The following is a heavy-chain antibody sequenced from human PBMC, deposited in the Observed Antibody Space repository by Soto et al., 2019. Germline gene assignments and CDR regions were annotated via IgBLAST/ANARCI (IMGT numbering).Heavy chain of an antibody. V-gene: IGHV1-18*04. Sequence: QVQLVQSGAEVKKPGASVKVSCKASGYTFTSYGISWVRQAPGQGLEWMGWISAYNGNTNYAQKLQGRVTMTTDTSTSTAYMELRSLRSGDTAVYYCARGSIAAAGTPNYYYYGMDVWGQGTTVTVSS. D-gene: IGHD6-13*01. CDR3: ARGSIAAAGTPNYYYYGMDV. J-gene: IGHJ6*02. CDR2: ISAYNGNT. CDR1: GYTFTSYG.